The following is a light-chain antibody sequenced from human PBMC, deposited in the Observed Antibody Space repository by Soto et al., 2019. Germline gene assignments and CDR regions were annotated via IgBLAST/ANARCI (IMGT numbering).Light chain of an antibody. J-gene: IGLJ2*01. CDR3: GTWDSSLNTGL. CDR2: DNN. Sequence: QSALTQPPSVSAAPGQQVTISCSGSDSNIGNNYVSWYQQVPGTAPKLLIYDNNKRPSEIPDRFFGSKSGTSATLVITGLQTGDEADYYCGTWDSSLNTGLFGGGTKVTVL. V-gene: IGLV1-51*01. CDR1: DSNIGNNY.